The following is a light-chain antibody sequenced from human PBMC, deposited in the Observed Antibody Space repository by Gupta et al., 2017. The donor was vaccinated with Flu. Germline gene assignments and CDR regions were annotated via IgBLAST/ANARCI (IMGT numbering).Light chain of an antibody. CDR3: QQEDTSPYT. Sequence: PSSLSASVGDRVTISCRASQSISNWLAWYQQKPGKAPKVVIYKASSLESGVPSRFSGSGSGTEFTLTISSLQPDDFAAYYCQQEDTSPYTFGQGTKLEI. V-gene: IGKV1-5*03. J-gene: IGKJ2*01. CDR2: KAS. CDR1: QSISNW.